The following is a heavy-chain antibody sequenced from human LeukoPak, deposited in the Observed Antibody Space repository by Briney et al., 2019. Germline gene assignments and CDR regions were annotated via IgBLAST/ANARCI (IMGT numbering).Heavy chain of an antibody. J-gene: IGHJ6*03. CDR1: GGSISSFY. Sequence: SETLSLTCTFSGGSISSFYWSWVRQSAGKGLEWIGRVFVTGSTDYAPSLKGRVSMSIDASKNQFSLQLKSVTAADTAVYYCVRDFSSGWPMTYYNHYIDVWGKGTLVTVSS. D-gene: IGHD6-19*01. CDR3: VRDFSSGWPMTYYNHYIDV. V-gene: IGHV4-4*07. CDR2: VFVTGST.